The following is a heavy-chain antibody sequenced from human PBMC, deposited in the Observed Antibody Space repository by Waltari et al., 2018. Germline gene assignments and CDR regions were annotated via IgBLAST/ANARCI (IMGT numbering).Heavy chain of an antibody. Sequence: QVQLQESGPGLVKPSETLSLTCTVSGGSISSYYWSWIRQPAGKGLEWIGRIYTSGSTNYNPSLKSRVTMSVDTSKNQFSLKLSSVTAADTAVYYCARESQLRFLEWLGYYYGMDVWGQGTTVTVSS. CDR1: GGSISSYY. J-gene: IGHJ6*02. CDR3: ARESQLRFLEWLGYYYGMDV. CDR2: IYTSGST. D-gene: IGHD3-3*01. V-gene: IGHV4-4*07.